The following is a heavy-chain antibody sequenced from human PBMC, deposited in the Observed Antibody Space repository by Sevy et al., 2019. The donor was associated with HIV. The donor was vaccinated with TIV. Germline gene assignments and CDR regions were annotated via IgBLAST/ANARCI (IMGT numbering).Heavy chain of an antibody. D-gene: IGHD6-13*01. J-gene: IGHJ4*02. CDR2: ISYDGSNK. CDR1: GFTFSSYG. Sequence: GGSLRLSCAASGFTFSSYGMHWVRQAPGKGLEWVAVISYDGSNKYYADSVKGRFTISRDNSKNTLYLQMNSLRAEDTAVYYCAKGSSSSFIAERADYWGQGTLVTVSS. V-gene: IGHV3-30*18. CDR3: AKGSSSSFIAERADY.